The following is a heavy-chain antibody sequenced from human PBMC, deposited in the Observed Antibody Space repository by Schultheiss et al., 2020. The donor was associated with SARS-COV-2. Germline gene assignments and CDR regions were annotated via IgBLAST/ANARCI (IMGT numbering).Heavy chain of an antibody. V-gene: IGHV4-31*03. Sequence: SETLSLTCTVSGGSISSGGYYWSWIRQHPGKGLEWIGYIYYSGSTYYNPSLKSRVTISVDTSKNQFSLKLSSVTAADTAVYYCARNNDYYDSSGYYYAYWGQGTLVTVSS. CDR1: GGSISSGGYY. J-gene: IGHJ4*02. CDR3: ARNNDYYDSSGYYYAY. CDR2: IYYSGST. D-gene: IGHD3-22*01.